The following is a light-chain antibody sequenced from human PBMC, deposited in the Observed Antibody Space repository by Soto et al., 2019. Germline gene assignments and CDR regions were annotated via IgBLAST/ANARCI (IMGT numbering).Light chain of an antibody. Sequence: QSALTRPASVSGSPGQSITISCTGTSSDVGSYNFVSWYQQLPGKAPKLMIYEVSNRPSGVSNRFSGSKSGNTASLTISGLQAEDEADYYCSSYTTSSNYVFGSGTKVTVL. CDR2: EVS. CDR1: SSDVGSYNF. V-gene: IGLV2-14*01. J-gene: IGLJ1*01. CDR3: SSYTTSSNYV.